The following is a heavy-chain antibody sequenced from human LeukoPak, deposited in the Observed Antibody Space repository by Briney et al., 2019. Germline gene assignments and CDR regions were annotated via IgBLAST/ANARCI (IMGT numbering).Heavy chain of an antibody. CDR2: IIPILGIA. CDR3: ASRVVLGWFDP. CDR1: GGTFSSYT. V-gene: IGHV1-69*02. J-gene: IGHJ5*02. Sequence: ASVKVSCKASGGTFSSYTISWVRQAPGQGLEWMGRIIPILGIANYAQKFQGRVTITADESTSTAYMELSSLRSEDTAVYYCASRVVLGWFDPWGQGTLVTVSS. D-gene: IGHD2-8*02.